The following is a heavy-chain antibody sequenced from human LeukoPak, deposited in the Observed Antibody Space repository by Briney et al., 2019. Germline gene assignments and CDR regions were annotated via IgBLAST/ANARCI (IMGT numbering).Heavy chain of an antibody. D-gene: IGHD6-13*01. CDR1: GFTFSSYS. Sequence: GGSLRLSCAASGFTFSSYSMNWVRQAPGKGLEWVSYISSNSSTIYYADSVKGRFTISRDNAKNSLYLQMNSLRAEDTAVYYCARESLLGEQQLVGYYYMDVWGKGTTVTVSS. CDR2: ISSNSSTI. V-gene: IGHV3-48*01. J-gene: IGHJ6*03. CDR3: ARESLLGEQQLVGYYYMDV.